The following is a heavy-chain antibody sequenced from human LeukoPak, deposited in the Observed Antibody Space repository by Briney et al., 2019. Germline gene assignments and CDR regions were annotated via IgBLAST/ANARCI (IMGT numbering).Heavy chain of an antibody. CDR3: ARVEITMIVVN. CDR2: IYYSGST. Sequence: SETLSLTCTASGGSISSYYWSWIRQPPGKGLEWIGYIYYSGSTNYNPSLKSRVTISVDTSKNQSSLKLSSVTAADTAVYYCARVEITMIVVNWGQGTLVTVSS. J-gene: IGHJ4*02. D-gene: IGHD3-22*01. V-gene: IGHV4-59*01. CDR1: GGSISSYY.